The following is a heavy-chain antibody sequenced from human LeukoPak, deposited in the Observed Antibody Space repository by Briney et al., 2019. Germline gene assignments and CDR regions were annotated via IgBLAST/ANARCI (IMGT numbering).Heavy chain of an antibody. J-gene: IGHJ3*02. CDR1: GGSISSYY. CDR2: IYYSGST. D-gene: IGHD2-21*01. CDR3: ARAAYCGGDCYSGAFDI. V-gene: IGHV4-59*01. Sequence: PSETLSLTCTVSGGSISSYYWSWIRQPPGKGLEWMGYIYYSGSTNYNPSLKSRVTISVDTSKNQFSLKLSSVTAADTAVYYCARAAYCGGDCYSGAFDIWGQGTMVTVSS.